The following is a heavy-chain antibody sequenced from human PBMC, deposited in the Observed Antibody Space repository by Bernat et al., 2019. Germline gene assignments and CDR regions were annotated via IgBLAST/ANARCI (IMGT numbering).Heavy chain of an antibody. J-gene: IGHJ5*02. D-gene: IGHD3-3*01. CDR1: GGSISSGGYY. CDR3: ARVVSEYYYFWGGDSTPRSWFDP. Sequence: QVQLQESGPGLVKPSQTLSLPCTVSGGSISSGGYYWSWIRQPPGKGLEWIWYIYYSGSTYYNPSLKSRVTISVDTSKKQFSLKLSSVTAADTAVYYCARVVSEYYYFWGGDSTPRSWFDPWGQGTLVTVSS. CDR2: IYYSGST. V-gene: IGHV4-31*03.